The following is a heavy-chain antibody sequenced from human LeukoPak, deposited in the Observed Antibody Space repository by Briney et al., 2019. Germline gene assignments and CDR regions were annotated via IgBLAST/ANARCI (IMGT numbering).Heavy chain of an antibody. Sequence: GGSLRLSCAASGFTFSNYGMHWVRQAPGKGLEWVAFIRFDGTNKYYADSVKGRFTISRDNSKNTLYLQMNSLRAEDTAVYYCAKDRRYIAAAAYFDYWGQGTLVTVSS. D-gene: IGHD6-13*01. CDR3: AKDRRYIAAAAYFDY. J-gene: IGHJ4*02. CDR2: IRFDGTNK. V-gene: IGHV3-30*02. CDR1: GFTFSNYG.